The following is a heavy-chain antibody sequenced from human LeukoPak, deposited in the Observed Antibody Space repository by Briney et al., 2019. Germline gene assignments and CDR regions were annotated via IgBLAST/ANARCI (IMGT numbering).Heavy chain of an antibody. CDR3: AADSDYDSSGLAC. V-gene: IGHV1-69*04. CDR1: GGTFSSYA. D-gene: IGHD3-22*01. CDR2: IIPILGIA. Sequence: SVKVSCKASGGTFSSYAISWVRQAPGQGLEWMGRIIPILGIANYAQKFQERVTITRDMSTSTAYMELSSLRSEDTAVYYCAADSDYDSSGLACWGQGTLVTVSS. J-gene: IGHJ4*02.